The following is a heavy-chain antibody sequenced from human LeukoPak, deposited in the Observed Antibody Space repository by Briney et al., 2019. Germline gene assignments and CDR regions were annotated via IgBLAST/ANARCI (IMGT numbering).Heavy chain of an antibody. D-gene: IGHD3-22*01. V-gene: IGHV1-69*13. CDR3: ARGGYYDSSGYYYFDY. CDR2: IIPIFGTA. CDR1: GYTFTSYG. Sequence: APVKVSCKASGYTFTSYGISWVRQAPGQGLEWMGGIIPIFGTANYAQKFQGRVTITADESTSTAYMELSSLRSEDTAVYYCARGGYYDSSGYYYFDYWGQGTLVTVSS. J-gene: IGHJ4*02.